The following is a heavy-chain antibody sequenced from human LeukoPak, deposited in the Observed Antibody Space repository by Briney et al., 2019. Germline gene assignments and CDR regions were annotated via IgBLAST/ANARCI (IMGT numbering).Heavy chain of an antibody. CDR1: GFTFSSYW. J-gene: IGHJ6*03. CDR3: ARVPDDSYYYYYMDV. V-gene: IGHV3-7*01. CDR2: IKQDGSEK. Sequence: GSLRLSCAASGFTFSSYWMSWVRQAPGKGLEWVANIKQDGSEKYYVDSVKGRFTISRDNAKNSLYLQMNSLRAEDTAVYYCARVPDDSYYYYYMDVWGKGTTVTVSS. D-gene: IGHD1-14*01.